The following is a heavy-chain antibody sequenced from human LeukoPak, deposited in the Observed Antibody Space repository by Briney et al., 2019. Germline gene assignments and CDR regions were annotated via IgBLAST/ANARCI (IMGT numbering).Heavy chain of an antibody. CDR2: ISSSSSYI. CDR1: GFTFSSYS. CDR3: ARDLIEYPGAAFDI. J-gene: IGHJ3*02. D-gene: IGHD2-8*01. V-gene: IGHV3-21*01. Sequence: GGSLRLSCAASGFTFSSYSMNWVRQAPGKGLGWVSSISSSSSYIYYADSVKGRFTISRDSAKNSLYLQMNSLRAEDTAVYYCARDLIEYPGAAFDIWGQGTMVTVSS.